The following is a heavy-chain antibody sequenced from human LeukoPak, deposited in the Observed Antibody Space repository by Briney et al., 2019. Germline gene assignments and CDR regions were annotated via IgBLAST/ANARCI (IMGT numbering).Heavy chain of an antibody. CDR1: GFTFSSYW. CDR3: AHQWRGAFDI. J-gene: IGHJ3*02. V-gene: IGHV3-7*01. D-gene: IGHD6-19*01. Sequence: GGSLRLSCAASGFTFSSYWMSWVRQAPGKGLEWVAHIKQDGSEKYYVDSVKGRFTISRDNAKNSLYLQMNSLSAEDTAVYYSAHQWRGAFDIWGQGTMVTVSS. CDR2: IKQDGSEK.